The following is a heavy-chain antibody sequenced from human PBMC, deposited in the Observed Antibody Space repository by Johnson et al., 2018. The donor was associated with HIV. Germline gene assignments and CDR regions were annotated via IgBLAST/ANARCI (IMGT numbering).Heavy chain of an antibody. CDR2: INWNGGST. Sequence: VQLVESGGGVVQPGRSLRLSCAASGFTFSGYAMSWVRQAPGKGLAWVSGINWNGGSTGYADSVRGRLTISRDNDKNSLYLQMNSMRAEDTALYYCTRGRLTYYYDSSGDDAFDIWGQGTMVTVSS. D-gene: IGHD3-22*01. CDR1: GFTFSGYA. CDR3: TRGRLTYYYDSSGDDAFDI. J-gene: IGHJ3*02. V-gene: IGHV3-20*04.